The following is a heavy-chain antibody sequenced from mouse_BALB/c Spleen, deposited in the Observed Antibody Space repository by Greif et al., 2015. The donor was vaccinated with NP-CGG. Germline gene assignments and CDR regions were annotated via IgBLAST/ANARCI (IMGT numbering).Heavy chain of an antibody. D-gene: IGHD2-3*01. Sequence: EVQRVESGPELVKPGASVKISRKTSGYTFTEYTMHWVKQSHGKSLEWIGGINPNNGGTSYNQKFKGKATLTADKSSSTAYMELRSLTSEDSAVYYCARERGYYVPGYYYAMDYWGQGTSVTVSS. V-gene: IGHV1-18*01. CDR2: INPNNGGT. J-gene: IGHJ4*01. CDR3: ARERGYYVPGYYYAMDY. CDR1: GYTFTEYT.